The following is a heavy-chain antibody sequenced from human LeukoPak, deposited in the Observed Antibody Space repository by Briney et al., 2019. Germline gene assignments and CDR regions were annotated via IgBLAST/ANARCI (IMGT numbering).Heavy chain of an antibody. J-gene: IGHJ4*02. CDR1: GGTFSSYA. D-gene: IGHD2-2*01. CDR3: ARIGPVTWDF. V-gene: IGHV1-69*05. Sequence: SVKVSCKASGGTFSSYAISWVRQAPGQGLEWMGGIMPISGTVKYTQKFQGRVMITKDESTRTAYMELSSLRSEDTAVYYCARIGPVTWDFWGQGTLVTVSS. CDR2: IMPISGTV.